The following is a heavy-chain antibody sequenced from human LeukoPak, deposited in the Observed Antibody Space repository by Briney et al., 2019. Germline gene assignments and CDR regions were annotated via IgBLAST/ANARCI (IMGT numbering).Heavy chain of an antibody. CDR2: IIPIFGTA. V-gene: IGHV1-69*13. CDR3: ASNLEAARGHYYYYMDV. J-gene: IGHJ6*03. Sequence: GASVKVSCKASGGTFSSYAIRWVRQAPGQGLEWMGGIIPIFGTASYAQKFQGRVTITADESTSTAYMELSSLRSEDTAVYYCASNLEAARGHYYYYMDVWGKGTTVTVSS. CDR1: GGTFSSYA. D-gene: IGHD6-6*01.